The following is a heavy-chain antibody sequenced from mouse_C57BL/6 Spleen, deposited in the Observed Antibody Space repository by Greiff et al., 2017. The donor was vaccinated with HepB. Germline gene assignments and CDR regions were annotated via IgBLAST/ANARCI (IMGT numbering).Heavy chain of an antibody. J-gene: IGHJ2*01. CDR1: GFNIKDYY. Sequence: VQLQQSGAELVKPGASVKLSCTASGFNIKDYYMHWVKQRTEQGLEWIGRIDPEDGETKSAPKFQGKATITADTSSNTAYLQLSSLTSEDTAVYYCAFYYGSSPYFDYWGQGTTLTVSS. V-gene: IGHV14-2*01. CDR2: IDPEDGET. D-gene: IGHD1-1*01. CDR3: AFYYGSSPYFDY.